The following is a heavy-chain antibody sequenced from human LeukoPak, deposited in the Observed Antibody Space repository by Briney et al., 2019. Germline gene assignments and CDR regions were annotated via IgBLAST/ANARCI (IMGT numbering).Heavy chain of an antibody. Sequence: GGSLRLSCAASGFTFSSYSMNWVRQAPGKGLEWVSSITGSSSYIFYADSVKGRFTISRDNSKNTLYLQMNSLRAEDTAVYYCAKDYGSIRYSGHMDVWGKGTTVTVSS. V-gene: IGHV3-21*01. CDR1: GFTFSSYS. CDR3: AKDYGSIRYSGHMDV. D-gene: IGHD3-9*01. CDR2: ITGSSSYI. J-gene: IGHJ6*03.